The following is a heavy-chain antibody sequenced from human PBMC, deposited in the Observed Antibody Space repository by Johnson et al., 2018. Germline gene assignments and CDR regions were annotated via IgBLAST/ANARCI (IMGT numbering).Heavy chain of an antibody. Sequence: QVQLLESGGGVVQPGRSLRLSCAASGFTFSSYGMHWVRQAPGKGLEWVAVIWYDGSNKYYADSVKGRFTISRDNSKNTLYLQMNSLSAEDTAVYDCARRDYYGSGPAPPAEYFQHWGQGTLVTVSS. CDR1: GFTFSSYG. V-gene: IGHV3-33*01. CDR3: ARRDYYGSGPAPPAEYFQH. D-gene: IGHD3-10*01. CDR2: IWYDGSNK. J-gene: IGHJ1*01.